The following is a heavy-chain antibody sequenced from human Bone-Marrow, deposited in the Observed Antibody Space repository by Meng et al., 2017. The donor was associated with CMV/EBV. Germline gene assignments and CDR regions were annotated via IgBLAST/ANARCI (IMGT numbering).Heavy chain of an antibody. CDR2: INPTSGGT. Sequence: SCKASRYTFTGYYMHWVRPAPGQGLEWMGWINPTSGGTNYAQKFQGRVTMTRDTSISTAYMELSRLRSDDTAVYYCARVYDSSEIDYWGQGTLVTVSS. CDR3: ARVYDSSEIDY. CDR1: RYTFTGYY. V-gene: IGHV1-2*02. J-gene: IGHJ4*02. D-gene: IGHD3-22*01.